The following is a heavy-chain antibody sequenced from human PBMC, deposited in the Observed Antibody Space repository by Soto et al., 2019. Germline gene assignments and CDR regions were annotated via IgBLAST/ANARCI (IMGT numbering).Heavy chain of an antibody. J-gene: IGHJ6*02. CDR1: GGSISSGSYY. CDR3: ASQDKYYYGSGSYRGSYYYYGMDV. V-gene: IGHV4-39*01. CDR2: IYYSGST. D-gene: IGHD3-10*01. Sequence: SETLSLTCTVSGGSISSGSYYWGWIRQPPGKGLEWIGSIYYSGSTYYNPSLKSRVTISVDTSKNQFSLKLSSVTAADTAVYYCASQDKYYYGSGSYRGSYYYYGMDVWGQGTTVTVSS.